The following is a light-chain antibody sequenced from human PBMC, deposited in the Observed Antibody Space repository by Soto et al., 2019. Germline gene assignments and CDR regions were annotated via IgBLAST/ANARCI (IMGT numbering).Light chain of an antibody. V-gene: IGKV3-15*01. J-gene: IGKJ1*01. CDR1: QSVSSN. CDR3: QKYNSWPPA. CDR2: GAS. Sequence: IVLTQSPGTLSLSPWERATLSCRASQSVSSNLAWYQQKPGQAPRLLIYGASTRATATPARFSGSRSGTEFTLTISSLQSEDFAVYYCQKYNSWPPAFGQGTKVDIK.